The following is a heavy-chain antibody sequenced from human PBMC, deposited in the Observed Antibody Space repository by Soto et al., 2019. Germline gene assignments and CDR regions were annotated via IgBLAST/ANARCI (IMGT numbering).Heavy chain of an antibody. D-gene: IGHD2-21*02. CDR3: ARAETAWPLAYGLDV. CDR1: GLSFSDYY. Sequence: PGGSLRLSCAVSGLSFSDYYIPWVRKSTGKGREWVSSIRSGRDTFYADSVKGRFSISRDDAASSVSLQMNSLRGEDTAVYFCARAETAWPLAYGLDVWGQGSTVTVSS. CDR2: IRSGRDT. J-gene: IGHJ6*02. V-gene: IGHV3-21*01.